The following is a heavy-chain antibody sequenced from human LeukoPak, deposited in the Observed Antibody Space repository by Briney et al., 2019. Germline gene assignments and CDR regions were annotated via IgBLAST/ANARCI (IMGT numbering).Heavy chain of an antibody. Sequence: GGSLRLSCAASGFTFSSYAMHWVRQAPGKGLEWVAVISYDGSNKYYADSVKGRFTISRDNSKNTLYLQMNSLRAEDTAVYYCARARDLYDSSGYSFDYWGQGTLVTVSS. CDR3: ARARDLYDSSGYSFDY. CDR1: GFTFSSYA. V-gene: IGHV3-30-3*01. D-gene: IGHD3-22*01. J-gene: IGHJ4*02. CDR2: ISYDGSNK.